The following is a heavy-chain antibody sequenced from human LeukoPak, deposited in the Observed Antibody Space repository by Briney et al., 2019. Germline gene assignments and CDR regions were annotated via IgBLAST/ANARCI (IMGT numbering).Heavy chain of an antibody. Sequence: SETLSLTCAVYGGSFSGYYWSWIRQPPGKGLEWIGEINHSGSTNYNQSLKSRVTISVDTSKNQFSLKLSSVTAADTAVYYCAKKRKGIAAALGRYFQHWGQGTLVTVSS. V-gene: IGHV4-34*01. D-gene: IGHD6-13*01. CDR3: AKKRKGIAAALGRYFQH. J-gene: IGHJ1*01. CDR2: INHSGST. CDR1: GGSFSGYY.